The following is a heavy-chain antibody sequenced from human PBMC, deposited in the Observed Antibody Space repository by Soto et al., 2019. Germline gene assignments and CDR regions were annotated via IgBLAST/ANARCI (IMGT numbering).Heavy chain of an antibody. D-gene: IGHD1-26*01. CDR2: IYYSGST. V-gene: IGHV4-39*01. J-gene: IGHJ4*02. CDR3: ARHKVGATNDFDY. CDR1: GGSISSSSYY. Sequence: LSLTCTVSGGSISSSSYYWGWIRQPPGKGLEWIGSIYYSGSTYYNPSLKSRVTISVDTSKNQFSLKLSPVTAADTAVYYCARHKVGATNDFDYWGQGTLVTVSS.